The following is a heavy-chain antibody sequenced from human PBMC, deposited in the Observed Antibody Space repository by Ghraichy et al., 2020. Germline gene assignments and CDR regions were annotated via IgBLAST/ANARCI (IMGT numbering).Heavy chain of an antibody. J-gene: IGHJ4*02. Sequence: LSLTCAASGFTFDDYTMHWVRQAPGKGLEWVSLISWDGGSTYYADSVKGRFTISRDNSKNSLYLQMNSLRTEDTALYYCAKGVYYYDSSGYPDYYFDYWGQGTLVTVSS. CDR2: ISWDGGST. V-gene: IGHV3-43*01. CDR1: GFTFDDYT. D-gene: IGHD3-22*01. CDR3: AKGVYYYDSSGYPDYYFDY.